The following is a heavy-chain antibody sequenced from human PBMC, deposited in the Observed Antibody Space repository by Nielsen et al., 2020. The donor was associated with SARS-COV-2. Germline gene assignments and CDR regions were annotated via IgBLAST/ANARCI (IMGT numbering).Heavy chain of an antibody. V-gene: IGHV3-21*01. J-gene: IGHJ6*02. CDR1: GFTFSSYS. CDR3: ASLNHYYYYGMDV. Sequence: GESLKISCAASGFTFSSYSMNWVRQAPGKGLEWVSSISSSSSYIYYADSVKGRFTISRDNAKNSLYLQMNGLRAEDTAVYYCASLNHYYYYGMDVWGQGTTVTVSS. CDR2: ISSSSSYI.